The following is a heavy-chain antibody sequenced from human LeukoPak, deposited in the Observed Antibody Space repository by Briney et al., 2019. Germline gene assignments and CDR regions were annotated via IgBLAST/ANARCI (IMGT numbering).Heavy chain of an antibody. V-gene: IGHV3-74*01. CDR3: AREILEPGKTHEY. CDR1: GFTFSADW. Sequence: GGALRLSCAAPGFTFSADWMQWVRQVPGEGLGWVSRINNDGTATFFADSVKGRFTISTDNAKHTLYLQMDSLRAEDTAMYYCAREILEPGKTHEYWGQGTLVTVSS. CDR2: INNDGTAT. J-gene: IGHJ4*02. D-gene: IGHD1-1*01.